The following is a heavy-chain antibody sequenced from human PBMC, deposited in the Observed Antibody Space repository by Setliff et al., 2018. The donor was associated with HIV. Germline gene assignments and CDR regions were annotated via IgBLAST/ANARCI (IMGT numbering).Heavy chain of an antibody. Sequence: LSLTCAVYGGSLSDYSWSWIRQPPGKGLEWVSYISRSSSYINYADSVKGRFTISRDNAKNSLYLQMNSLRAEDTAVYYCARGGNFYYDSSSSLCDYWGQGALVTVSS. D-gene: IGHD3-22*01. CDR2: ISRSSSYI. V-gene: IGHV3-11*05. CDR3: ARGGNFYYDSSSSLCDY. J-gene: IGHJ4*02. CDR1: GGSLSDYS.